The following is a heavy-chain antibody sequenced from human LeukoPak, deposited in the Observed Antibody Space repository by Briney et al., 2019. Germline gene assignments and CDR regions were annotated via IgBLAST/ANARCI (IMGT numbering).Heavy chain of an antibody. V-gene: IGHV3-30*02. Sequence: GGSLRLSCAASGFTFSSYGMHWVRQAPGKGLEWVAFIRYDGSNKYYADSVKGRFTISRDTPENTLYLEMSNLRDEDTAVYYCAISTYDYWGQGTLVTVSS. J-gene: IGHJ4*02. D-gene: IGHD2-2*01. CDR2: IRYDGSNK. CDR3: AISTYDY. CDR1: GFTFSSYG.